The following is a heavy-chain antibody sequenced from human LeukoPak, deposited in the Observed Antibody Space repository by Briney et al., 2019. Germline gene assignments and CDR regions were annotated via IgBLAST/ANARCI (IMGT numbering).Heavy chain of an antibody. J-gene: IGHJ4*02. CDR1: GFTFSSYW. V-gene: IGHV3-74*01. D-gene: IGHD5-24*01. CDR2: VNSDGSTT. Sequence: GGSLRLSCAASGFTFSSYWMHWVRQTPGKGLVWVSYVNSDGSTTNYADSVKGRFTISRDNAKNTLFLQMNSLRAEDTAVYYCAREGDGNIYRFFDCWGQGTLVTVSS. CDR3: AREGDGNIYRFFDC.